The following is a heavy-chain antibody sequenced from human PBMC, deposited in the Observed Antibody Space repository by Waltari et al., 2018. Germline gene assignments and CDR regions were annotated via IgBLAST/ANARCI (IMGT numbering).Heavy chain of an antibody. CDR1: GYTFSSYA. D-gene: IGHD1-26*01. CDR2: SNTGNGYT. CDR3: ARSSGSYSMDV. J-gene: IGHJ6*03. V-gene: IGHV1-3*02. Sequence: QVQLVQSGAEVKKPGASVKVSCKASGYTFSSYAMHWVRQAPGKRLEWMGWSNTGNGYTKYSQEFQGRVTITRDTSASTAYMELSSLRSEDTAVYYCARSSGSYSMDVWGQGTTVTVAS.